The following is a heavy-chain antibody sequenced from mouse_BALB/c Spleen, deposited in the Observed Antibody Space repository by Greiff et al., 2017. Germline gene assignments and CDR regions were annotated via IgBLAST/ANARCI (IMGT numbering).Heavy chain of an antibody. D-gene: IGHD2-3*01. CDR3: ARRADGYHFDY. CDR1: GYTFTSYT. CDR2: INPSSGYT. V-gene: IGHV1-4*01. J-gene: IGHJ2*01. Sequence: VQRVESGAELARPGASVKMSCKASGYTFTSYTMHWVKQRPGQVLEWIGYINPSSGYTNYNQKFKDKATLTADKSSSTAYMQLSSLTSEDSAVYYCARRADGYHFDYWGQGTTLTVSS.